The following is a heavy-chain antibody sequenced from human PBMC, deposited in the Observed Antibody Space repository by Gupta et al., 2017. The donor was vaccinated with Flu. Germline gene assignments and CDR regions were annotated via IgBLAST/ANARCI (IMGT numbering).Heavy chain of an antibody. CDR2: IIPIFGTA. CDR3: ARRSGSYYRPEGLDY. Sequence: SYAISWVRQAPGQGLEWMGGIIPIFGTANYAQKFQGRVTITADESTSTAYMELSSLRSEDTAVYYCARRSGSYYRPEGLDYWGQGTLVTVSS. V-gene: IGHV1-69*01. D-gene: IGHD1-26*01. CDR1: SYA. J-gene: IGHJ4*02.